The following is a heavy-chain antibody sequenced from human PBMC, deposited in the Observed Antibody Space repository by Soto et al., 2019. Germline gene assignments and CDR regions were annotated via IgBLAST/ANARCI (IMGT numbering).Heavy chain of an antibody. J-gene: IGHJ4*02. CDR2: IDSNSGGT. V-gene: IGHV1-2*04. D-gene: IGHD2-2*01. Sequence: QVQLVQSGAEVKKPAASVKVSCKSSGYTFTGYYMHSVRQAPGQGLEWMGWIDSNSGGTNNAQKFQGWATMTRDTSISTGYVELSRLRSDDTAVYYYARTQCSSTRCYVGSWDYWGQGTLVTVSS. CDR3: ARTQCSSTRCYVGSWDY. CDR1: GYTFTGYY.